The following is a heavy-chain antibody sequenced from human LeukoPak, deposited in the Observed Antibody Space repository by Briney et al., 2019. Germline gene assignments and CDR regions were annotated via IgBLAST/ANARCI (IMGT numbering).Heavy chain of an antibody. CDR3: ATNPGGDCSGDNCLDY. D-gene: IGHD2-15*01. J-gene: IGHJ4*02. CDR2: ISGNGAKT. Sequence: GGSLRPSCAASGFTFSGYGMSWVRQVPGMGLEWVSAISGNGAKTYYADAVKGRFTISRDNSKNTLHLQMNSLRAEDTAVYYCATNPGGDCSGDNCLDYWGQGTLVTVSS. V-gene: IGHV3-23*01. CDR1: GFTFSGYG.